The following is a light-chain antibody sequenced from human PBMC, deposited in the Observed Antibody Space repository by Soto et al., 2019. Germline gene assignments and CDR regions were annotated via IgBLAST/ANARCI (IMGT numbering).Light chain of an antibody. CDR1: SSDVGGYDF. V-gene: IGLV2-23*02. J-gene: IGLJ2*01. Sequence: QSVLTQPASVSGSPGQSINLSCTGTSSDVGGYDFVSWYQQYPGKAPKLIIYQVTQRPSGVSPRFSASKSGNTASLSISGLQTEDEADYYCCAYGGGTTLVLGGGTKLTVL. CDR3: CAYGGGTTLV. CDR2: QVT.